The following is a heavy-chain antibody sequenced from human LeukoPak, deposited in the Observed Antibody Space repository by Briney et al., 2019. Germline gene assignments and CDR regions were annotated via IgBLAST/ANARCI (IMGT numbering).Heavy chain of an antibody. CDR1: GGSISSYY. Sequence: SETLSLTCTVSGGSISSYYWSWIRQPGGKGLEWIGRIHTSGSANYNPSLKSRVAISVDKSKNQFSLKLTSVIAADTAVYYCARGLVGTTGEQNWFDPWGQGTLVTVYS. D-gene: IGHD1-26*01. V-gene: IGHV4-4*07. CDR3: ARGLVGTTGEQNWFDP. CDR2: IHTSGSA. J-gene: IGHJ5*02.